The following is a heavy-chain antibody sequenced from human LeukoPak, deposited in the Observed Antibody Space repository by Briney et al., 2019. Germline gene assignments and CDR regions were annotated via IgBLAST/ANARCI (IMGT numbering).Heavy chain of an antibody. CDR3: ARAYSGSYGWFDP. CDR1: GYTFTSYD. J-gene: IGHJ5*01. Sequence: ASVKVSCKASGYTFTSYDINWVRQATGQGLEWMGWMNPNSGNTGYAQKFQGRVTMTRNTSISTAYMELSSLRAEDTAVYYCARAYSGSYGWFDPWGQGTLVTVSS. D-gene: IGHD1-26*01. V-gene: IGHV1-8*01. CDR2: MNPNSGNT.